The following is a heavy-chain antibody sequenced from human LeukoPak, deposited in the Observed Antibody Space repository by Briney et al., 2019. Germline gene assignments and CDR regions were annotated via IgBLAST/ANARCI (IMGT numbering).Heavy chain of an antibody. D-gene: IGHD3-22*01. CDR2: ISGSGGST. CDR3: AKDYYDSSGYWYYFDY. Sequence: PGGSLRLSCAASGFTFSSYAMSWVRQAPGKGLEWVSAISGSGGSTYYADSVKGRSTISRDNSKNTLYLQMNSLRAEDTAVYYCAKDYYDSSGYWYYFDYWGQGTLVTVSS. V-gene: IGHV3-23*01. J-gene: IGHJ4*02. CDR1: GFTFSSYA.